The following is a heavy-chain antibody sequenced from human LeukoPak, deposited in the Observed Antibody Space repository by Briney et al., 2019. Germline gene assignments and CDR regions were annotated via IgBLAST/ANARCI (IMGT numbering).Heavy chain of an antibody. Sequence: ASVKVSCKASGYTLTGYYMHWVRQAPGQGLEWMGWINPNSGGTNYAQKFQGWVTMTRDTSISTAYVELSRLRSDDTAVYYCARGGLGEYYDILTGYYPYYFDYWGQGTLVTVSS. V-gene: IGHV1-2*04. CDR1: GYTLTGYY. CDR2: INPNSGGT. D-gene: IGHD3-9*01. CDR3: ARGGLGEYYDILTGYYPYYFDY. J-gene: IGHJ4*02.